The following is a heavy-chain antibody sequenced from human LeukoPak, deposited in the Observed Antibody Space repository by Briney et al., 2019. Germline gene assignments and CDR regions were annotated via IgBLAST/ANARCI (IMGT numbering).Heavy chain of an antibody. V-gene: IGHV1-69*13. CDR3: ARYPITMKGFDY. J-gene: IGHJ4*02. CDR1: GGTFSIYA. Sequence: SVKVSCKASGGTFSIYAISWVRQAPGQGLEWMGGIIPIFGTANYAQKFQGRVTITADESTSTAYMELSSLRSEDTAVYYCARYPITMKGFDYWGQGTLVTVSS. D-gene: IGHD3-22*01. CDR2: IIPIFGTA.